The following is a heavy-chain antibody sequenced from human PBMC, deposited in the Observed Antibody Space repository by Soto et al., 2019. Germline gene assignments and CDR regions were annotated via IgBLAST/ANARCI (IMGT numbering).Heavy chain of an antibody. CDR2: ISTYNRDT. Sequence: QVQLVQSGTEVKKPGASVQVTCKASGYSFTKYAISWIRQAPGQGLEWMGWISTYNRDTMYAQKFQGRVTLTTDTSTTTGYMELRSLRSHDTAVYYCARYPSNTSGHYQFFDSWGQGTLVTVSP. D-gene: IGHD3-22*01. CDR3: ARYPSNTSGHYQFFDS. CDR1: GYSFTKYA. J-gene: IGHJ4*02. V-gene: IGHV1-18*01.